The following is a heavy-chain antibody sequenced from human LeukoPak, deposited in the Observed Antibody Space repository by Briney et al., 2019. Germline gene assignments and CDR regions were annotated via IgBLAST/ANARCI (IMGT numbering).Heavy chain of an antibody. V-gene: IGHV3-53*01. CDR2: IYSGGTT. CDR3: ARGRNYYYYGMDV. J-gene: IGHJ6*02. CDR1: GFTVSSNY. Sequence: PGGSLRLSCAASGFTVSSNYMSWVRQAPGKGLEWVSVIYSGGTTYYADSVKGRFTISRDNSKNTLDLQMNSPRAEDTAVYYCARGRNYYYYGMDVWGQGTTVTVSS.